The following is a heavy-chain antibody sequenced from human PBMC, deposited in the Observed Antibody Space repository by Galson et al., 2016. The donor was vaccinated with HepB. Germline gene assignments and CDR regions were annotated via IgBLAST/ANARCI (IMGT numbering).Heavy chain of an antibody. D-gene: IGHD5-12*01. J-gene: IGHJ4*02. Sequence: SLRLSCAASGFNFNYYGMTWVRQAPGKGLEWVSVISSHHRDIDSAASVNRRFTISRDNANNPLYLKMNRMRVEYTAVYYCGRGAGGYAPHFDYWGQGTLVTVSS. CDR2: ISSHHRDI. CDR1: GFNFNYYG. V-gene: IGHV3-21*01. CDR3: GRGAGGYAPHFDY.